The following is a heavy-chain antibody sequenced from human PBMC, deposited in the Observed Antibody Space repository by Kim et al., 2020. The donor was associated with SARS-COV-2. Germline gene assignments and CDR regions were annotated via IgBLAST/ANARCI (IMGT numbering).Heavy chain of an antibody. J-gene: IGHJ3*02. CDR1: GGSISSSSYY. CDR2: IYYSGST. CDR3: ARHGTVLRYFDWPPPADAFDI. D-gene: IGHD3-9*01. V-gene: IGHV4-39*01. Sequence: SETLSLTCTVSGGSISSSSYYWGWIRQPPGKGLEWIGSIYYSGSTYYNPSLKSRVTISVDTSRNQFSMKLSSVTAADTAVYYCARHGTVLRYFDWPPPADAFDIWGQGTMVTVSS.